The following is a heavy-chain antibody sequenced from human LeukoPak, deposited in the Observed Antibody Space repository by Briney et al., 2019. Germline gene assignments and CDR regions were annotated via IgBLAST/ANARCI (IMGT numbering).Heavy chain of an antibody. CDR3: ARDPRTGSQFDY. Sequence: GGSLRLSCAASGFTFTSNWMSWVRQAPGKGLEWISYISTGSSTIFYADSVKGRFTISRDNAKNSLYLRMNSLRAEDTAVYYCARDPRTGSQFDYWGQGTLVTVSS. J-gene: IGHJ4*02. CDR1: GFTFTSNW. D-gene: IGHD1-1*01. V-gene: IGHV3-48*04. CDR2: ISTGSSTI.